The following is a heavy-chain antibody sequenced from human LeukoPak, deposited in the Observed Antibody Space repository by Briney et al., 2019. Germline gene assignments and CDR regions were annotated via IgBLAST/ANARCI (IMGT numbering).Heavy chain of an antibody. J-gene: IGHJ4*02. CDR3: ARDSRPPRNTVTQPGRLDY. D-gene: IGHD4-17*01. CDR1: GYSISSGYY. CDR2: IYHIGST. Sequence: PSETLSLTCTVSGYSISSGYYWGWIRQPPGKGLEWIGSIYHIGSTYDNPSLKSRLTISVDTSKNQFSLKLSSVTAADTAVYYCARDSRPPRNTVTQPGRLDYWGQGTLVTVSS. V-gene: IGHV4-38-2*02.